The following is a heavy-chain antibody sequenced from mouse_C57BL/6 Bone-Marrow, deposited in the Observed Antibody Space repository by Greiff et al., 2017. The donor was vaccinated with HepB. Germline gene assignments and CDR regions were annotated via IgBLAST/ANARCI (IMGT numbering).Heavy chain of an antibody. Sequence: QVQLQQSGAELVRPGASVKLSCKASGYTFTDYYINWVKQRPGQGLEWIARIYPGSGNTYYNEKFKGKATLTAEKSSSTAYMQLSSLTSEDSAVYFCASSVYGNPWFAYWGQGTLVTVSA. D-gene: IGHD2-1*01. J-gene: IGHJ3*01. CDR2: IYPGSGNT. V-gene: IGHV1-76*01. CDR1: GYTFTDYY. CDR3: ASSVYGNPWFAY.